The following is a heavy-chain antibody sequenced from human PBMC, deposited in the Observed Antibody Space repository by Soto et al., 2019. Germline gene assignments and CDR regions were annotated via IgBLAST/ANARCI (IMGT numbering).Heavy chain of an antibody. Sequence: ASVKVSCKASGGTFSSYAISWVRQAPGQGLEWMGGIIPIFGTANYAQKFQDRVTITADESTSTAYMELSSLRSEDTAVYYCASRWFGAYDFYYYGMDVWGQGTTVTVSS. J-gene: IGHJ6*02. CDR3: ASRWFGAYDFYYYGMDV. D-gene: IGHD3-10*01. CDR1: GGTFSSYA. V-gene: IGHV1-69*13. CDR2: IIPIFGTA.